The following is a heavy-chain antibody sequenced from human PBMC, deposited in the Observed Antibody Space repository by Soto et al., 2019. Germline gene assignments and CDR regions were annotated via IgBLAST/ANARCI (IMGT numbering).Heavy chain of an antibody. CDR3: ARTRYSSSPDRFLNWLDP. D-gene: IGHD6-6*01. V-gene: IGHV1-2*02. J-gene: IGHJ5*02. CDR1: GNSFNDYS. Sequence: ASVKVSCKASGNSFNDYSIRWGRQAPGQGPEWMGRINVNSGVTEYSQNFQGRVTITRDTSATTGYMELSSLRSEDTAVYYCARTRYSSSPDRFLNWLDPWGQATLVTVSS. CDR2: INVNSGVT.